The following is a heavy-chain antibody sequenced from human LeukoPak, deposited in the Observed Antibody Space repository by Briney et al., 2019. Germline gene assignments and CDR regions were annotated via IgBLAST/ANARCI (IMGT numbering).Heavy chain of an antibody. D-gene: IGHD6-6*01. V-gene: IGHV4-39*01. CDR3: ARATYVSSSQSLGY. Sequence: SETLSLTCTISGGSISSSSYYWGWIRQPPGKGLEWIGSIYYSGSTYYNPSLKSRVTISVDTSKNQFSLKLSSVTAADTAVYYCARATYVSSSQSLGYWGQGTLVTVSS. CDR2: IYYSGST. J-gene: IGHJ4*02. CDR1: GGSISSSSYY.